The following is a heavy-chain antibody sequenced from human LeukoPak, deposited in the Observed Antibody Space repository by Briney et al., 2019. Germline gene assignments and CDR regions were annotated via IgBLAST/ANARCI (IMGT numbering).Heavy chain of an antibody. D-gene: IGHD2-2*01. CDR3: VRSSRDVVVPAATNYYGMDV. J-gene: IGHJ6*02. CDR2: INHSGSS. Sequence: PETLSLTCAVYGGSFSGYYWSWIRQPPGKGLEWIGEINHSGSSNYNPSLKSRVTISVDTSKNQFSLKLSSVTAADTAVYYCVRSSRDVVVPAATNYYGMDVWGQGTTVTVSS. V-gene: IGHV4-34*01. CDR1: GGSFSGYY.